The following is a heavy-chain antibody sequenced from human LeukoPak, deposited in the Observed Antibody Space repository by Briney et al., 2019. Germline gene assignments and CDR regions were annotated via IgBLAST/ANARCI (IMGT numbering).Heavy chain of an antibody. CDR3: ARHYYDSSGYPGYYFDY. V-gene: IGHV4-34*01. Sequence: SETLSLTCAVYGGSFSGYYWSWIRQPPGKGLEWIGEINHSGSTNYNPSLKSRVTISVDTSKNQFSLKLSSVTAADTAVYYCARHYYDSSGYPGYYFDYWGQGTLVTVSS. CDR2: INHSGST. D-gene: IGHD3-22*01. J-gene: IGHJ4*02. CDR1: GGSFSGYY.